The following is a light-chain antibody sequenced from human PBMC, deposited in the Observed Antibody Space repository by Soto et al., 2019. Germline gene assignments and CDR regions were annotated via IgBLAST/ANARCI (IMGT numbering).Light chain of an antibody. Sequence: ESVLTQSPATLSLSPGERSTLSCMASPSVTNYLAWYQQKPGQPPRLLIYGASSRATGIPDRLSGSGSGTDFTLTISRLEPEDFAVYYCQQYGRSITFGQGTRLEIK. J-gene: IGKJ5*01. V-gene: IGKV3-20*01. CDR2: GAS. CDR3: QQYGRSIT. CDR1: PSVTNY.